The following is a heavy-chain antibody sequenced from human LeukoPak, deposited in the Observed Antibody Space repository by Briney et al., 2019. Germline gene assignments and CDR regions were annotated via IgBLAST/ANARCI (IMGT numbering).Heavy chain of an antibody. CDR1: GFNFYSFT. J-gene: IGHJ4*02. D-gene: IGHD6-25*01. CDR2: ISTGGSTI. Sequence: PGGSLRLSCVASGFNFYSFTMNWVRQAPGEGLEWVSYISTGGSTIYYRDSVKGRFTISRDNDKNTLFLQMNHLTADDTAVYYCATTTSSGWVPFDYWGQGTLVAVSS. V-gene: IGHV3-48*01. CDR3: ATTTSSGWVPFDY.